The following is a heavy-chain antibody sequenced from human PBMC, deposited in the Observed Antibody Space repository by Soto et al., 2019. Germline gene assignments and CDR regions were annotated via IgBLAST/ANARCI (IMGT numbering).Heavy chain of an antibody. CDR3: ARGGYCSSTSCYNYPSYYCYYYGMDV. V-gene: IGHV4-31*03. Sequence: SETLSLTCTVSGGSISSGGYYWSWIRQHPGKGLEWIGYIYYSGSTYYNPSLKSRVTISVDTSKNQFSLKLSSVTAADTAVYYCARGGYCSSTSCYNYPSYYCYYYGMDVWGQGTTVTVSS. CDR2: IYYSGST. CDR1: GGSISSGGYY. J-gene: IGHJ6*02. D-gene: IGHD2-2*02.